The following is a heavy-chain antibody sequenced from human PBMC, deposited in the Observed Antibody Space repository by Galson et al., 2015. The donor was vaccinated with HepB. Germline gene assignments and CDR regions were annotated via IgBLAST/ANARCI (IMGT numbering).Heavy chain of an antibody. CDR2: ISSSSTI. Sequence: SLRLSCAASGFTFSSYSMNWVRQAPGKGLEWVSYISSSSTIYYADSVKGRFTISRDNAKNSLYLRMNSLRDEDTAVYYCARDRGEHIVVADLDRYFDLWGRGTLVTVSS. CDR3: ARDRGEHIVVADLDRYFDL. J-gene: IGHJ2*01. CDR1: GFTFSSYS. V-gene: IGHV3-48*02. D-gene: IGHD2-21*01.